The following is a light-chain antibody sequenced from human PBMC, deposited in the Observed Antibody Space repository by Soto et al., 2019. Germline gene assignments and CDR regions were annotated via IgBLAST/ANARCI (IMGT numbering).Light chain of an antibody. CDR2: GAS. Sequence: ESVLTQSPGTLSLSPGERATLSCRASQSVNSNYLAWYQQKPGQAPRLLIYGASTRATGIPDRFSGSGSGTDFTLTISRLEPEDSAVYYCQQYDTSPLTFGGGTKVEIK. J-gene: IGKJ4*01. CDR3: QQYDTSPLT. CDR1: QSVNSNY. V-gene: IGKV3-20*01.